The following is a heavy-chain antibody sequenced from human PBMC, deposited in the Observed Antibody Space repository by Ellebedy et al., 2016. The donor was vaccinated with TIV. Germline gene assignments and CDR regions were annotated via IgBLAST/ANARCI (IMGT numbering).Heavy chain of an antibody. J-gene: IGHJ4*02. CDR1: GGSISTYY. V-gene: IGHV4-59*03. Sequence: MPSETLSLTCSVSGGSISTYYWSWIRQSPGKGLEWIGYNFFSGTTSYNPSLKSRVTISVDTATNEFSLKLTSLTAADTATYYCVGSPYKYYFAYWGLGTLVTVSS. CDR2: NFFSGTT. D-gene: IGHD1-1*01. CDR3: VGSPYKYYFAY.